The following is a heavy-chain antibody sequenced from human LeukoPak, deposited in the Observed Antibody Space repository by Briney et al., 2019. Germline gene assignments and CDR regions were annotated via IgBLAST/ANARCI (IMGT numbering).Heavy chain of an antibody. V-gene: IGHV3-30-3*01. CDR3: ARVLQAWAPHFDY. CDR2: ISYDGSNK. CDR1: GFTFSSYA. D-gene: IGHD1-26*01. Sequence: PGGSLRLSCAASGFTFSSYAMHWVRQAPGKGLEWVAVISYDGSNKYYADSVKGRFTISRDNSKNTLYLQMNSLRAEDTAVYYCARVLQAWAPHFDYWGQGTLVTVSS. J-gene: IGHJ4*02.